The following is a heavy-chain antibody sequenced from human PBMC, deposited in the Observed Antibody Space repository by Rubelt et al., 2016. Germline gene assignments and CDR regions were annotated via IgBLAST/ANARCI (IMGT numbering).Heavy chain of an antibody. CDR1: GYMFSMYP. D-gene: IGHD6-25*01. V-gene: IGHV1-3*01. CDR3: ARSPIAAADWFDP. CDR2: INAGNGFT. Sequence: QVQLVQSGAELKKPGASVKISCTASGYMFSMYPIHWLRQAPGQRPEWMGWINAGNGFTKYSQTFQGRVTITRDTSASTAYMEMSNRRSEETAVYYCARSPIAAADWFDPWGQGTLVTVSS. J-gene: IGHJ5*02.